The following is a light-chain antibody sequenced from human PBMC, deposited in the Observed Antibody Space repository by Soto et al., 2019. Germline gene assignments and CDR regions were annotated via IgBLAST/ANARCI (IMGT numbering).Light chain of an antibody. CDR2: DVS. CDR3: SSYTTSSIHYV. Sequence: QSALTQPASVSGSPGQSITISCTGTSSDVGGYNYVSWYQQHPGKAPKLMIYDVSNRPSGVSNRFSGSKSGNTASLTISGLQAEDEADYYCSSYTTSSIHYVFGTGTQVTVL. J-gene: IGLJ1*01. CDR1: SSDVGGYNY. V-gene: IGLV2-14*01.